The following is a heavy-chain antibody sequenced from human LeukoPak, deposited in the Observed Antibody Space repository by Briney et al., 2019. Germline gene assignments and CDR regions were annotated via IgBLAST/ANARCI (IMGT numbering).Heavy chain of an antibody. J-gene: IGHJ5*02. V-gene: IGHV3-30*04. CDR1: GFTFSSYA. CDR2: ISYDGSNK. CDR3: AKAAREMATITWFDP. Sequence: PGGSLRLSCAASGFTFSSYAMHWVRQAPGKGLEWVAVISYDGSNKYYADSVKGRFTISRDNSKNTLYLQMNSLRAEDTAVYYCAKAAREMATITWFDPWGQGTLVTVSS. D-gene: IGHD5-24*01.